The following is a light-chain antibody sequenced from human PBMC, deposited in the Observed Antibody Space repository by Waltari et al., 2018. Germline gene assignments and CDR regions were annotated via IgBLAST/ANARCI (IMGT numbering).Light chain of an antibody. CDR3: QQYYSSRYT. CDR1: QSVFSSNNNKNY. V-gene: IGKV4-1*01. Sequence: DIVMTQSPDSLAVSLGERATNNCKSSQSVFSSNNNKNYLGWYQQRPVQPPKMIMYWASTRESGVPDRFSVSGSGTDFTLTITNLQAEDVAVYYCQQYYSSRYTFGQGTKLEIK. CDR2: WAS. J-gene: IGKJ2*01.